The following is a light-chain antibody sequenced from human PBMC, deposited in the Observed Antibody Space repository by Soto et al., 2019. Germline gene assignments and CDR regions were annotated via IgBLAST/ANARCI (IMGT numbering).Light chain of an antibody. J-gene: IGLJ1*01. CDR1: SSNIGKYY. Sequence: QSVLTQPPSVSAAPGQKVTMSCSGSSSNIGKYYVSWHQQLPGTAPKLLIYENDKRPSGIPDRFSGSKSGTSATLGITGLRTGDEADYYCGTWDSSLTTFVFGTG. CDR3: GTWDSSLTTFV. V-gene: IGLV1-51*02. CDR2: END.